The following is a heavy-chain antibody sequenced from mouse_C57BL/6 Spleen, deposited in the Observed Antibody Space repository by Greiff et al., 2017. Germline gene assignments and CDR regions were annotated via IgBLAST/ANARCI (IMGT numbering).Heavy chain of an antibody. D-gene: IGHD1-1*01. V-gene: IGHV1-15*01. CDR1: GYTFTDYE. J-gene: IGHJ2*01. Sequence: VQLQQSGAELVRPGASVTLSCKASGYTFTDYEMHWVKQTPVHGLEWIGAIDPETGGTAYNQKFKGKAILTADKSSSTAYMELRSLTSEDSAVYYCTRDYGSLYFDYWGQGTTLTVSS. CDR2: IDPETGGT. CDR3: TRDYGSLYFDY.